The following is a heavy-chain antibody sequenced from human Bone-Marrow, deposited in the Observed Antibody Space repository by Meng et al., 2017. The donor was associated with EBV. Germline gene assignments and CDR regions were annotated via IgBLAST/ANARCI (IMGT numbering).Heavy chain of an antibody. D-gene: IGHD3-10*01. J-gene: IGHJ4*02. CDR2: LIPMFGAP. CDR3: ASESGRGYTPDY. Sequence: VQSGAEVKMPGSSGKVSCKPSGGTFNSDAVSWVRQAPGQGLEWMGGLIPMFGAPNYAQKFQDRVTITADESTSTHYMELSSLRSEDTAVYYCASESGRGYTPDYWGQGTLVTVSS. V-gene: IGHV1-69*01. CDR1: GGTFNSDA.